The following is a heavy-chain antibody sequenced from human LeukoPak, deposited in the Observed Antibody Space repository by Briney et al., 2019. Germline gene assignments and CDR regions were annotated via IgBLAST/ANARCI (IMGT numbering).Heavy chain of an antibody. V-gene: IGHV1-69*01. Sequence: SVTVSFTASGGTFSIYAISWVRQAPGQGLEWMGGIIPIFGTANYAQKFQGRVTITADESTSTAYMELSSLRSEDTAVYYCARDRTEDYGGNGAFDIWGQGTMVTVSS. CDR3: ARDRTEDYGGNGAFDI. D-gene: IGHD4-23*01. CDR2: IIPIFGTA. J-gene: IGHJ3*02. CDR1: GGTFSIYA.